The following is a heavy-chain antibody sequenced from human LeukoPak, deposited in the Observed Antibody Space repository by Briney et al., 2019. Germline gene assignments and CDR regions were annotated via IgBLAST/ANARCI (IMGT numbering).Heavy chain of an antibody. J-gene: IGHJ5*02. D-gene: IGHD3-22*01. CDR1: GGSISSYY. CDR3: ARDRYYYDSSGYYGSLDP. CDR2: IYYSGST. Sequence: PSETLSLTCTVSGGSISSYYWSWIRQPPGKGLEWIGYIYYSGSTNYNPSLKSRVTISVDTSKNQFSLKLSSVTAADTAVYYCARDRYYYDSSGYYGSLDPWGQGTLVTVSS. V-gene: IGHV4-59*12.